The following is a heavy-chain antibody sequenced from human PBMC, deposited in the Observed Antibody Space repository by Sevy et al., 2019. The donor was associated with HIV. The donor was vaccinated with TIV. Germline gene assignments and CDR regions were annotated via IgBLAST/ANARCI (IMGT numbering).Heavy chain of an antibody. J-gene: IGHJ3*01. CDR2: LFPGNSDV. Sequence: GESLKISCKASGYSFTAYWIGWVRQRPGKGLERMGILFPGNSDVRSFQGQVTVSVDKSSNSAYLQWDSLKASDSAMYYCARGGHLPLDAFDLWGQGTMVTVSS. CDR1: GYSFTAYW. CDR3: ARGGHLPLDAFDL. D-gene: IGHD2-15*01. V-gene: IGHV5-51*01.